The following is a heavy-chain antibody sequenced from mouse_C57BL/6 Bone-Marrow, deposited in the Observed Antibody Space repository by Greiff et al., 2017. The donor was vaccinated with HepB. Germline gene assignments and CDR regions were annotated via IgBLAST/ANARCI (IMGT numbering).Heavy chain of an antibody. Sequence: QVQLLQSGAELVRPGASVKLSCKASGYTFTDYYINWVKQMPGQGLEWIARIYPGSGNTYYNEKFKGKGTMTAEKATSTADMQLSSLTSEDSAVYVCARRDYNGTGVAYWSQGTLVTVSA. D-gene: IGHD1-1*01. CDR3: ARRDYNGTGVAY. CDR2: IYPGSGNT. J-gene: IGHJ3*01. CDR1: GYTFTDYY. V-gene: IGHV1-76*01.